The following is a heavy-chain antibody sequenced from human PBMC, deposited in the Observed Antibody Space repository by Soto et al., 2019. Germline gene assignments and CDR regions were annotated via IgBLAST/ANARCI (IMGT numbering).Heavy chain of an antibody. CDR1: GFTFSTNG. J-gene: IGHJ5*02. CDR3: AKDLYNSGWYNYFDP. V-gene: IGHV3-30*18. CDR2: ISYDGTST. Sequence: GGSLRLSCVASGFTFSTNGMHWVRQAPGKGLEWVAMISYDGTSTYYADSVKGRFTIYRDNSKNTLSLVMDSLRAKDTAVYFCAKDLYNSGWYNYFDPWGQGTPVTVSS. D-gene: IGHD6-19*01.